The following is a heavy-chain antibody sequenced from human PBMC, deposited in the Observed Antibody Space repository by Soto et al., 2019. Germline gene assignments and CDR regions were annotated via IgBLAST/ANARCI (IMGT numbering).Heavy chain of an antibody. Sequence: QVQLVQSGAEVKRLGASVKVSCKTPGNFCTKYGISWVRQAPGQGLEWMGWINGHTGSTNYAPKFRGRVTMTTDTSTSIVYMELSSLTSDDTAVYYCGRDGDQWDQRYLDYWGQGTLVSV. CDR1: GNFCTKYG. CDR3: GRDGDQWDQRYLDY. J-gene: IGHJ4*02. CDR2: INGHTGST. D-gene: IGHD1-26*01. V-gene: IGHV1-18*01.